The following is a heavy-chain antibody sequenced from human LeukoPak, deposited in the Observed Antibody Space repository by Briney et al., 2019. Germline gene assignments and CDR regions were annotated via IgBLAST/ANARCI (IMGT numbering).Heavy chain of an antibody. D-gene: IGHD2-2*02. Sequence: GGSLRLSCEVSGIMFNTFGMHWVRQAPGKGLEWVAFIRYDGSSYFYADSVKGRFTISRDNSKDTVYVQMNSLRAEDTAVYYCAKASRRYYTPIIALHLGYDAFDIWGQGTMVTVSS. CDR3: AKASRRYYTPIIALHLGYDAFDI. J-gene: IGHJ3*02. V-gene: IGHV3-30*02. CDR1: GIMFNTFG. CDR2: IRYDGSSY.